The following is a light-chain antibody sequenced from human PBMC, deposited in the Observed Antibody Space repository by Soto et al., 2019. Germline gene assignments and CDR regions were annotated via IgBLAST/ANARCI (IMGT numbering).Light chain of an antibody. J-gene: IGLJ2*01. Sequence: QSVLTQPPSASGSPGQSVTISCTGTSSDVGGYDYVSWYQQHPGKAPKLMIYEVTIRPSGVSDRFSGSKSGNTASLTVSGLQAEDEADYYCSSFTISRNTVIFGGGTKLTVL. CDR2: EVT. CDR1: SSDVGGYDY. CDR3: SSFTISRNTVI. V-gene: IGLV2-8*01.